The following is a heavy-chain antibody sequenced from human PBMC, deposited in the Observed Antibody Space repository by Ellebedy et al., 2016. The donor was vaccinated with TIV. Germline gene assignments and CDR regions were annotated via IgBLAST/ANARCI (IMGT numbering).Heavy chain of an antibody. CDR3: ARYSRIVVVPAAISKNYYYGMDV. V-gene: IGHV4-34*01. D-gene: IGHD2-2*02. J-gene: IGHJ6*02. CDR1: GGSISSYY. CDR2: INHSGST. Sequence: MPSETLSLTCTVSGGSISSYYWSWIRQPPGKGLEWIGEINHSGSTNYNPSLKSRVTISVDTSKNQFSLKLSSVTAADTAVYYCARYSRIVVVPAAISKNYYYGMDVWGQGTTVTVSS.